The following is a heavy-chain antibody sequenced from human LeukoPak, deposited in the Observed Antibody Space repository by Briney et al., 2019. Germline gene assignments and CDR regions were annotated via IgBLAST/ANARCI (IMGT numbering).Heavy chain of an antibody. CDR3: ARRSYFDLSPFDY. V-gene: IGHV4-34*01. CDR2: INHSGST. Sequence: SETLSLTCAAYGGSFSGYYWSWIRQPPGKGLEWIGEINHSGSTSYNPSLKSRVTISVDTSKNLFSLKLSSVTAADTAVYYCARRSYFDLSPFDYWGQGTLVTVSS. J-gene: IGHJ4*02. D-gene: IGHD3-22*01. CDR1: GGSFSGYY.